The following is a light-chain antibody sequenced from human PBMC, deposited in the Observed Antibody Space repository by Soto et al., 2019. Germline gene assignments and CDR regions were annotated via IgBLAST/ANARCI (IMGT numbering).Light chain of an antibody. CDR3: QRYGSSSLS. Sequence: IVLTQSPATLFLSPGERATLPCRASQSVSSYLAWYQQKPGQAPRLLIYDASNRATGIPARFSGGGSGTDFTLTISRLEHEDFAVYYCQRYGSSSLSFGGGTKVDIK. V-gene: IGKV3-11*01. CDR2: DAS. CDR1: QSVSSY. J-gene: IGKJ4*01.